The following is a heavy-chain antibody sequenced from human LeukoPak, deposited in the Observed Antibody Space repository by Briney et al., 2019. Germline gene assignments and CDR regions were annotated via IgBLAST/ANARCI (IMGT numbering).Heavy chain of an antibody. CDR3: AKVAHYGDYGFDY. CDR2: ISSSSTYI. J-gene: IGHJ4*02. Sequence: GGSLRLSCAASGFPFSSYSMNWVRQAPGKGLEWVSSISSSSTYIYYADSVKGRFTISRDNSKNTLYLQMNSLRAEDTAVYYCAKVAHYGDYGFDYWGQGTLVTVSS. V-gene: IGHV3-21*04. CDR1: GFPFSSYS. D-gene: IGHD4-17*01.